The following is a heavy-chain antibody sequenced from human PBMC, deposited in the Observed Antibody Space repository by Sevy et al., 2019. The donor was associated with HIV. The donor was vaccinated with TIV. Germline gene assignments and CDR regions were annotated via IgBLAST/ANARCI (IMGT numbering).Heavy chain of an antibody. Sequence: SETLSLTCTVSGGSISSSSYYWGWIRQPPGRGLEWIGSIYYSGSTYYNPSLKSRVTISVDTSKNQFSLKLSSVTAADTAVYYCASFITDAFDIWGQGTIVTVSS. CDR2: IYYSGST. V-gene: IGHV4-39*01. J-gene: IGHJ3*02. CDR1: GGSISSSSYY. D-gene: IGHD3-22*01. CDR3: ASFITDAFDI.